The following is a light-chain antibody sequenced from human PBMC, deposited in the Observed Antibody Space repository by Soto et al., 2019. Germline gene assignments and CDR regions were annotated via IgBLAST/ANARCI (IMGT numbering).Light chain of an antibody. CDR1: QSVSSD. CDR2: GAS. Sequence: EIVMTQSPATLSVSPGERATLSCRASQSVSSDLAWYQQKPGQAPRVLIYGASTRATGIPDRFRGSGSETEFTLTITSLQSEDSALYYCQQYNNWPQTFGQGTKVDI. V-gene: IGKV3-15*01. J-gene: IGKJ1*01. CDR3: QQYNNWPQT.